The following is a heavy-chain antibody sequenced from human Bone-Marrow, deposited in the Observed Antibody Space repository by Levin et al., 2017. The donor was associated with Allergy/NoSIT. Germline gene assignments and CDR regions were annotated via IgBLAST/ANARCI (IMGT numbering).Heavy chain of an antibody. CDR1: GYSFTSYW. D-gene: IGHD2-2*01. Sequence: GESLKISCKGSGYSFTSYWIGWVRQMPGKGLEWMGIIYPGDSDTRYSPSFQGQVTISADKSISTAYLQWSSLKASDTAMYYCARQRPCSSTSCYSGYFDYWGQGTLVTVSS. CDR3: ARQRPCSSTSCYSGYFDY. CDR2: IYPGDSDT. V-gene: IGHV5-51*01. J-gene: IGHJ4*02.